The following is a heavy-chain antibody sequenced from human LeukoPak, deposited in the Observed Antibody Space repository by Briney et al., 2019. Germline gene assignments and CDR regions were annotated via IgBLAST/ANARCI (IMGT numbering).Heavy chain of an antibody. D-gene: IGHD3-16*01. CDR2: ISSSSSTI. CDR1: GFTFSSYS. Sequence: GGSLRLSCAASGFTFSSYSMNWVRQAPGKGLEWVSYISSSSSTIYYADSVKGRFTISRDNAKNSLYLQMNSLRADDTAVYYCARDRLGGDFDYWGQGTLDTVPS. CDR3: ARDRLGGDFDY. J-gene: IGHJ4*02. V-gene: IGHV3-48*01.